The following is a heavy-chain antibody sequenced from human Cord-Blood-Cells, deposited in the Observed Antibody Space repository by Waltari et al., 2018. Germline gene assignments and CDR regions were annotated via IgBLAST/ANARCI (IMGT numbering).Heavy chain of an antibody. J-gene: IGHJ4*02. CDR2: ISSSSSYI. V-gene: IGHV3-21*01. Sequence: EVQLVESGGGLVKPGGSLRLSCAASGFTYRSYSMTWVRQAPGKGLEWVSSISSSSSYIYYADSVKGRFTISRDNAKNSLYLQMNSLRAEDTAVYYCATAHPWDFDYWGQGTLVTVSS. D-gene: IGHD3-16*01. CDR3: ATAHPWDFDY. CDR1: GFTYRSYS.